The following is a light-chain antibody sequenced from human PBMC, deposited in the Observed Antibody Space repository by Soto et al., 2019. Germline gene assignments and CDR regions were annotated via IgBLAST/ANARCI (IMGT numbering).Light chain of an antibody. J-gene: IGKJ5*01. Sequence: EIVLTQSPGTLSLSPGERATLSCRASQSVSNSYLAWYQQKPVQAPRLLMYGASNRATVISDRFSGSGSETDFTLPISRLEPEDLAVYYCQKYGTTRITFGQGTRLEIK. CDR2: GAS. V-gene: IGKV3-20*01. CDR3: QKYGTTRIT. CDR1: QSVSNSY.